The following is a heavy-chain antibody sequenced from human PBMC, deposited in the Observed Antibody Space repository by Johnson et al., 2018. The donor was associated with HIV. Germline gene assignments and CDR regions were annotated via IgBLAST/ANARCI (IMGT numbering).Heavy chain of an antibody. V-gene: IGHV3-53*02. J-gene: IGHJ3*02. D-gene: IGHD2-15*01. CDR3: ARDPFSPAGSGAFDI. Sequence: GQLVETGGGLIQPGGSLRLSCAASGFTVSSNYMSWVRQAPGKGLEWVSVIYSGGSTYYADSVKGRFTISRDNSKNTLYLQMNSLRAEDTAVYYCARDPFSPAGSGAFDIWGQGTMVTVSS. CDR2: IYSGGST. CDR1: GFTVSSNY.